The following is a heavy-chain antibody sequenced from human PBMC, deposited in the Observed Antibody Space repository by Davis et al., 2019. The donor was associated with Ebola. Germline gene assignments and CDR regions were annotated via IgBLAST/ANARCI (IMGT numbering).Heavy chain of an antibody. D-gene: IGHD6-6*01. CDR1: GFTFSTYS. CDR3: ARGRGSSAIRDHWFDP. Sequence: GESLKISCAASGFTFSTYSMSWVRQAPGKGLEWVSTFGTVGDTYYADSVKGRFTISRDNDKNSLYLQMNSLRDEDTAVYYCARGRGSSAIRDHWFDPWGQGTLVTVSS. J-gene: IGHJ5*02. CDR2: FGTVGDT. V-gene: IGHV3-48*02.